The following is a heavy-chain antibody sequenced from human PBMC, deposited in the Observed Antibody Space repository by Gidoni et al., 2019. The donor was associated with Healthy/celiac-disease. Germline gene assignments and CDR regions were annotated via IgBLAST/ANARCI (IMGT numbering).Heavy chain of an antibody. CDR1: GGSVSSGSYY. Sequence: QVQLQESGPGLVTPSETLSLTCTVSGGSVSSGSYYWSWIRQPPGKGLEWIGYIYYSGSTNYNPSLKSRVTISVDTSKNQFSLKLSSVTAADTAVYYCARGTVTLDYWGQGTLVTVSS. CDR2: IYYSGST. CDR3: ARGTVTLDY. J-gene: IGHJ4*02. D-gene: IGHD4-17*01. V-gene: IGHV4-61*01.